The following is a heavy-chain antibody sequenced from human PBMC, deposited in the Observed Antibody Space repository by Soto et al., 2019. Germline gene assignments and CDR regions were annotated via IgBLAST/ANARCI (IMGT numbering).Heavy chain of an antibody. CDR3: GRGRSGQIVVFY. Sequence: ASVKVSCKASGYTFTGHYIHWLRQSPEQGPEWMGEIGPESGATRYAQKFQGRVTMTRDTSITTVYMELKNLSPDDTAVYYCGRGRSGQIVVFYWGQGTPVTVSS. J-gene: IGHJ4*02. CDR2: IGPESGAT. V-gene: IGHV1-2*02. CDR1: GYTFTGHY. D-gene: IGHD1-26*01.